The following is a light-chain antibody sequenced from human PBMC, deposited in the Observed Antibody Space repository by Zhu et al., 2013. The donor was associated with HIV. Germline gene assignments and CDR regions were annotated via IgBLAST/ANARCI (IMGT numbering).Light chain of an antibody. V-gene: IGKV4-1*01. CDR3: HQYYSTPPT. J-gene: IGKJ1*01. CDR1: QSLLYSSNNRNY. Sequence: DIVMTQSPDSLAVSLGERATINCKSSQSLLYSSNNRNYLAWYQHKPGQPPRLLIYWASTRESGVPDRFRGSGSGTDFTLTISSLQPEDVALYYCHQYYSTPPTFGQGTKVEI. CDR2: WAS.